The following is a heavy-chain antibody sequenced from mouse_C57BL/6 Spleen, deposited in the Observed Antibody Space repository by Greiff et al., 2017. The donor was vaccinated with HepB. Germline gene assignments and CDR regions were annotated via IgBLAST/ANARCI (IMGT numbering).Heavy chain of an antibody. J-gene: IGHJ4*01. CDR1: GYTFTSYT. D-gene: IGHD4-1*01. CDR2: INPSSGDT. V-gene: IGHV1-4*01. CDR3: ARRAAGTRDAMDY. Sequence: VQLQQSGAELARPGASVKMSCKASGYTFTSYTMHWVKQRPGQGLEWIGYINPSSGDTKYNQKFKDKATLTADKSSSTAYMQLSSLTSEDSAVYFCARRAAGTRDAMDYWGQGTSVTVSS.